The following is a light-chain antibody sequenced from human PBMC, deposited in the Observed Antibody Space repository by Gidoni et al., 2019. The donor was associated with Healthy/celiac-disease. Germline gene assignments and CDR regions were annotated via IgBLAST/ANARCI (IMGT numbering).Light chain of an antibody. Sequence: SYELTQPPSVSVSPGQTASITCSGDKLGDKYACWYQKKPGRSPLLVIYQDSKRPSGIPERFSGSNSGNTATLTISGTQAMDEADYYCQAWDSSTARVVFGGGTKLTVL. J-gene: IGLJ2*01. V-gene: IGLV3-1*01. CDR2: QDS. CDR1: KLGDKY. CDR3: QAWDSSTARVV.